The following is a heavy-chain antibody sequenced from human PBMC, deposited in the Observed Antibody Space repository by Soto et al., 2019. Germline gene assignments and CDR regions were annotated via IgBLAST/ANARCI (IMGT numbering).Heavy chain of an antibody. J-gene: IGHJ4*02. CDR2: IYISENT. Sequence: SETLSLTCTVSGGSISSDYWSWIRQPAGKGLEWIGRIYISENTHYNPSLGSRVSMSLDTSKNQLSLNLSSVTAADTAVYYCARGVGRSSWTSFDSWGQGTLVTVSS. D-gene: IGHD6-13*01. CDR3: ARGVGRSSWTSFDS. CDR1: GGSISSDY. V-gene: IGHV4-4*07.